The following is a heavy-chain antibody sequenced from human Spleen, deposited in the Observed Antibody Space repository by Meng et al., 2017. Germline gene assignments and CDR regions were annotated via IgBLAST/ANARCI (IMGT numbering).Heavy chain of an antibody. J-gene: IGHJ4*02. CDR3: ARGTMITFGGVIVREADY. CDR2: INPSGGST. V-gene: IGHV1-46*01. Sequence: ASVKVSCKASGYTFTSYYMHWVRQAPGQGLEWMGIINPSGGSTSYAQKFQGRVTMTRDTSTSTVYMELRSLRSDDTAVYYCARGTMITFGGVIVREADYWGQGTLVTVSS. CDR1: GYTFTSYY. D-gene: IGHD3-16*02.